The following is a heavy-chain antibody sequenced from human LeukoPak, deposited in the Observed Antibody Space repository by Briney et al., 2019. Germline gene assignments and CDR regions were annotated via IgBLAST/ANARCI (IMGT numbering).Heavy chain of an antibody. CDR1: GFTFSSYE. Sequence: GGSLRLSCAASGFTFSSYEMNWVRQAPGKGLEWVSYISSSGSTIYYADSVKGRFTISRDNAKNTLYLQMNSLRAEDTAVYYCARQYGAGRVCSFVYWGEGKLVTVSS. CDR3: ARQYGAGRVCSFVY. V-gene: IGHV3-48*03. J-gene: IGHJ4*02. D-gene: IGHD3-10*02. CDR2: ISSSGSTI.